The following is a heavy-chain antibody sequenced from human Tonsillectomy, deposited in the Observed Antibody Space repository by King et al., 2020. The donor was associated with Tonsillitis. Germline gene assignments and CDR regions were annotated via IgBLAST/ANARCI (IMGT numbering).Heavy chain of an antibody. CDR3: SRPGGVYCSSTTCYDYFDY. CDR1: GFTFSNYW. V-gene: IGHV3-74*01. J-gene: IGHJ4*02. Sequence: VQLVESGGGLVQPGGSLRLSCAASGFTFSNYWMHWVRQAPGKGLVWVSRVNSDESITDYADSVKGRFTISRDNAKNTLYLEMNSRRAEDTAVYYCSRPGGVYCSSTTCYDYFDYWGQGTLVTVSS. CDR2: VNSDESIT. D-gene: IGHD2-2*01.